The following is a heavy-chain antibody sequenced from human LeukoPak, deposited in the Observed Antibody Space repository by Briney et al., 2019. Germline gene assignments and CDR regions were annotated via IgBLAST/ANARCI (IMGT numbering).Heavy chain of an antibody. V-gene: IGHV4-39*01. CDR3: ARGLSIAAAGTGYAFDI. D-gene: IGHD6-13*01. J-gene: IGHJ3*02. CDR2: MYYSGST. CDR1: GGSISSSSYY. Sequence: SETLSLTCTVSGGSISSSSYYWDWIRQPPGKGLEWIGSMYYSGSTYYNPSLKSRVTISVDTSKNQLSLKLSSVTAADTAVYYCARGLSIAAAGTGYAFDIWGQGTMVTVSS.